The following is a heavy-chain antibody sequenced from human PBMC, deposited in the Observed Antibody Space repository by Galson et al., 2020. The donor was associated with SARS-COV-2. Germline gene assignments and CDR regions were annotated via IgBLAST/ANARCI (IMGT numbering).Heavy chain of an antibody. J-gene: IGHJ6*03. D-gene: IGHD6-13*01. CDR2: ITGSGDST. V-gene: IGHV3-23*01. CDR1: GINLRTYA. Sequence: GRSLRLSCAAFGINLRTYAMTWVRQAPGKGLEWVSAITGSGDSTFYADSVKGRFTISRDNSKNTLYLQMHSLRADDTAVYYCAKDGHSSPAYYYHMDVWGNGTTVTVSS. CDR3: AKDGHSSPAYYYHMDV.